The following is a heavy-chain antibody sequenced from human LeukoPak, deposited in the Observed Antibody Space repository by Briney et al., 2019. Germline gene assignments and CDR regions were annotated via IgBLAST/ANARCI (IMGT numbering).Heavy chain of an antibody. Sequence: SETLSLTCSVSGYSFTSGHYWGWIRQPPGKGLEWIANIYHTGSAHYSPSLKSRVTISVDTSKNQFSLKLSSVTAADMAVYYCARYCTSTTCILRGFDYWGQGTLVTVSS. J-gene: IGHJ4*02. V-gene: IGHV4-38-2*01. D-gene: IGHD2-2*01. CDR3: ARYCTSTTCILRGFDY. CDR2: IYHTGSA. CDR1: GYSFTSGHY.